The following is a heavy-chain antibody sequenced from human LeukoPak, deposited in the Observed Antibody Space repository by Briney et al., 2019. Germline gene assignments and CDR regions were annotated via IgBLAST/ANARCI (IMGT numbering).Heavy chain of an antibody. CDR2: ISSSSSYI. Sequence: GGSLRLSCAASGFTFSSYSMNWVRQAPGKGLEWVSSISSSSSYIYYADSVKGRFTISRDIAKNSLYLQMNSLRAEDTAVYYCARDSLRYSGYDSLDYWGQGTLVTVSS. J-gene: IGHJ4*02. CDR1: GFTFSSYS. CDR3: ARDSLRYSGYDSLDY. D-gene: IGHD5-12*01. V-gene: IGHV3-21*01.